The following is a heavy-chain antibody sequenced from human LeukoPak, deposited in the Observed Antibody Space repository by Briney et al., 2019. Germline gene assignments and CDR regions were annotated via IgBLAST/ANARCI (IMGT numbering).Heavy chain of an antibody. J-gene: IGHJ4*02. V-gene: IGHV3-66*02. CDR1: GFTVSSNY. CDR3: ARRSADWGWIDN. Sequence: GGSLRLSCAASGFTVSSNYMSWVRQAPGKGLEWVSVIYSGGGTYYVDSVKGRFTISRDNSKNTVYLQMNSLRTEDTAVYYCARRSADWGWIDNWGQGTLVTVSS. CDR2: IYSGGGT. D-gene: IGHD7-27*01.